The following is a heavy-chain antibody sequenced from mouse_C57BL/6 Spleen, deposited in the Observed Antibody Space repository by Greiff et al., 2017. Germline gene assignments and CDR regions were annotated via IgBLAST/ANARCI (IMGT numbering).Heavy chain of an antibody. J-gene: IGHJ1*03. CDR1: GYTFTSYW. CDR2: IDPSDSYT. Sequence: QVQLQQPGAELVMPGASVQLSCKASGYTFTSYWMHWVKQRPGQGLEWIGEIDPSDSYTNYNQKFKGKSTLTVDKSSSTAYMQLSSLTSEDSAVYYCARSGYGNSDWYFDVWGTGTTVTVAS. V-gene: IGHV1-69*01. D-gene: IGHD2-1*01. CDR3: ARSGYGNSDWYFDV.